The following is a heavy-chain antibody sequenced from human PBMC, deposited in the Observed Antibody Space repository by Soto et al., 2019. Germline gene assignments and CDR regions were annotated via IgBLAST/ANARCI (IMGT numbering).Heavy chain of an antibody. Sequence: ASVKVSCKASGYTFTSYYMHWLRQAPGQGLEWMGIINPSGGSTSYAQKFQGRVTMTRDTSTSTVYMELSSLRSEDTAVYYCARLFRGLYMDVWGQGTTVTVSS. CDR3: ARLFRGLYMDV. CDR1: GYTFTSYY. CDR2: INPSGGST. V-gene: IGHV1-46*01. J-gene: IGHJ6*02. D-gene: IGHD3-10*01.